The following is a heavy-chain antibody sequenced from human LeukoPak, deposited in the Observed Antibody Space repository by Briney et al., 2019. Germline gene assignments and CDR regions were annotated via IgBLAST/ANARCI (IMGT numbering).Heavy chain of an antibody. Sequence: RASVKVSCKASGGTFSSYAISWVRQAPGQGLEWMGGIIPIFGTANYAQKFQGRVTITADKSTSTAYMELSSLRSEDTAVYYCARGKGYSYGSPLLDYWGQGTLVTVSS. CDR2: IIPIFGTA. CDR3: ARGKGYSYGSPLLDY. J-gene: IGHJ4*02. D-gene: IGHD5-18*01. V-gene: IGHV1-69*06. CDR1: GGTFSSYA.